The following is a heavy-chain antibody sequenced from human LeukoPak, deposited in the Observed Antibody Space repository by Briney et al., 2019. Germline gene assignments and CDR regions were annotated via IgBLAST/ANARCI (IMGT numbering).Heavy chain of an antibody. CDR3: ARQSNSYRPFDY. V-gene: IGHV4-30-4*08. Sequence: SQTLSLTCTVSGGSISSGDYYWSWIRQPPGKGLEWIGEINHSGSTNYNPSLKSRVTISVDTSKNQFSLKLSSVTAADTAVYYCARQSNSYRPFDYWGQGTLVTVSS. CDR2: INHSGST. J-gene: IGHJ4*02. D-gene: IGHD5-18*01. CDR1: GGSISSGDYY.